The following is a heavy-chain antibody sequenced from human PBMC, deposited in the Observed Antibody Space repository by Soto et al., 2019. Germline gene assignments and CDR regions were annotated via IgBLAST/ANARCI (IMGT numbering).Heavy chain of an antibody. CDR1: GYSFTSYW. Sequence: GESLTISCKGSGYSFTSYWIRWVRQMHGKGLEWMGRIDPSDSYTNYSPSFQGHVTISADKSISTAYLQWSSLKASDTAMYYCASPNWNDVSYYYHGMDVWGQGTTVTVSS. V-gene: IGHV5-10-1*01. D-gene: IGHD1-20*01. J-gene: IGHJ6*02. CDR2: IDPSDSYT. CDR3: ASPNWNDVSYYYHGMDV.